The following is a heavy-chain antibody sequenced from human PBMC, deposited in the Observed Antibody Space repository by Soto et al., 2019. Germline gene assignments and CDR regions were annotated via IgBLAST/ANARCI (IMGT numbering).Heavy chain of an antibody. CDR1: GGSISGYY. D-gene: IGHD3-16*01. V-gene: IGHV4-59*01. CDR2: MYNTGST. Sequence: SETLSLTCTVSGGSISGYYWSWIRQPPGKGLEWIGYMYNTGSTDYNPSFKSRVTISVDTSKNQFSLKLNSVTAADSAVYYCAGQPTAGSFYDLGSYYYYYGMDVWGQGTTVTVS. J-gene: IGHJ6*02. CDR3: AGQPTAGSFYDLGSYYYYYGMDV.